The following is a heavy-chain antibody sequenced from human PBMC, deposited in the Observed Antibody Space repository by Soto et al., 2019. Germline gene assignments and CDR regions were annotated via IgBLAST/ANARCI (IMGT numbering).Heavy chain of an antibody. CDR3: GREGYIYGGRYFDS. D-gene: IGHD5-18*01. V-gene: IGHV3-30-3*01. J-gene: IGHJ4*02. CDR2: ISYDGSNK. Sequence: GGSLRLSCAASGFTFSSYAMHWVRQAPGKGLEWVAVISYDGSNKYYADSVKGRFTISRDNSKNTLYLQMNSLRAEDTAVYYWGREGYIYGGRYFDSGGEEPRFTFP. CDR1: GFTFSSYA.